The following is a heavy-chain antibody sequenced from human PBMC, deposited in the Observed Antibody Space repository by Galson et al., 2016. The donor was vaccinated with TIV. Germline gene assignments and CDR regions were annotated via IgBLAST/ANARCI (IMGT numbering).Heavy chain of an antibody. V-gene: IGHV3-53*05. CDR1: GFTVTDNY. Sequence: SLRLSCAASGFTVTDNYINWVRQAPGKRLEWVALIYDDGSTSYADSVKGRFTMSRDNSKNSLYLEMHSLSPEDTALYYCAKAPGSYYDLIDFWGQGTLVTVSS. D-gene: IGHD1-26*01. CDR3: AKAPGSYYDLIDF. J-gene: IGHJ4*02. CDR2: IYDDGST.